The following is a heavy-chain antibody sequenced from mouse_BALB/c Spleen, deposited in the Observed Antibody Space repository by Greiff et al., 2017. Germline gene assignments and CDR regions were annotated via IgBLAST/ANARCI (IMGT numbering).Heavy chain of an antibody. CDR2: IYPGNVNT. D-gene: IGHD2-3*01. J-gene: IGHJ4*01. V-gene: IGHV1S56*01. CDR1: GYTFTSYY. Sequence: VQLQQSGPELVKPGASVRISCKASGYTFTSYYIHWVKQRPGQGLEWIGWIYPGNVNTKYNEKFKGKATLTADKSSSTAYMQLSSLTSEDSAVYFCARGGDGYYGVYYAMDYWGQGTSVTVSS. CDR3: ARGGDGYYGVYYAMDY.